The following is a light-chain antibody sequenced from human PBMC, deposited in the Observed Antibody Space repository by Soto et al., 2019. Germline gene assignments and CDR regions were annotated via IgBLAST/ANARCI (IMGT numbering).Light chain of an antibody. J-gene: IGKJ2*01. Sequence: DIQLTQSPSSLSASVGDRVTITCRASQSISTYLNWYQHKPGKAPKLLIYAASSLQTGVPSRFSGSGSGTDFTLTIGSLQPEEFATYSCQQSYSTVVTFGQGTKLEIK. CDR1: QSISTY. CDR2: AAS. CDR3: QQSYSTVVT. V-gene: IGKV1-39*01.